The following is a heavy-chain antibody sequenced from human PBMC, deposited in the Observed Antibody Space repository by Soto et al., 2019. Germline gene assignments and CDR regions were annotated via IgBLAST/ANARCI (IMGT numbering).Heavy chain of an antibody. V-gene: IGHV4-34*01. Sequence: QVQLQQWGAGLLKPSETLSLTCAVYGGSFSGYYWSWIRQPPGKGLEWIGEINHSGSTNYNPSLKRRVTISVDSSKNQFSLKLSSVTAADTAVYYCSGSGWLQLRPFDYWGQGTLVTVSS. CDR3: SGSGWLQLRPFDY. CDR1: GGSFSGYY. J-gene: IGHJ4*02. D-gene: IGHD5-12*01. CDR2: INHSGST.